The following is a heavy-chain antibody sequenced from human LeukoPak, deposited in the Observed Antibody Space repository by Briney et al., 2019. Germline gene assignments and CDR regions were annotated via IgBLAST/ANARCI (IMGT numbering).Heavy chain of an antibody. V-gene: IGHV3-30*03. CDR2: ISYDGSNK. CDR3: ASQMTTTLGAFHI. D-gene: IGHD5-24*01. J-gene: IGHJ3*02. Sequence: PGRSLRLSCAASGFTFSSYGMHWVRQAPGKGLEWVAVISYDGSNKYYADSVKGRFTISRDNSKNTLYLQMNSLRAEDTAVYYCASQMTTTLGAFHIWGQGTMVTVSS. CDR1: GFTFSSYG.